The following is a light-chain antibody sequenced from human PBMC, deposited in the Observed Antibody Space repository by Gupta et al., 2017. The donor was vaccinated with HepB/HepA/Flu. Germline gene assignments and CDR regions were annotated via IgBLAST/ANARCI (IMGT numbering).Light chain of an antibody. CDR2: WAS. CDR1: QNLLYSSNNKNY. CDR3: QQYYSSLWT. V-gene: IGKV4-1*01. Sequence: DIVMTQSPELLAVALGEGATIDCKTSQNLLYSSNNKNYLAWYQQKPGQPPRLLIYWASTRESGVPDRFRGSGSGTDFTLTISSLQAEDVAVYYCQQYYSSLWTFGRGTKVEIK. J-gene: IGKJ1*01.